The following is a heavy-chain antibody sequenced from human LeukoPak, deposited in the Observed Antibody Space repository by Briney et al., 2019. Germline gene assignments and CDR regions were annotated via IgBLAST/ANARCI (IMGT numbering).Heavy chain of an antibody. CDR2: ISYDGSNK. V-gene: IGHV3-30-3*01. D-gene: IGHD1-26*01. CDR1: GFTFSSYA. Sequence: GGSLRLSCAASGFTFSSYAMHWVRQAPGKGLEWVAVISYDGSNKYYADSVEGRFTISRDNSKNTLYLQMNGLRAEDTAVYYCARGPYGSYYYWGQGTLVTVSS. J-gene: IGHJ4*02. CDR3: ARGPYGSYYY.